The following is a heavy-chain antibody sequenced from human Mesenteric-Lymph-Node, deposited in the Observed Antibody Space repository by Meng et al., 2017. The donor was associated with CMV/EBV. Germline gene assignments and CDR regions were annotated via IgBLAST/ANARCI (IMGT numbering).Heavy chain of an antibody. J-gene: IGHJ4*02. CDR2: ISSTGSVI. Sequence: GESLKISCAASGFTFTDYYMNWIRQAPGKGLEWVSYISSTGSVIYYADSVKGRFTISRDNAKNSLFLQMNSLRGEDTAVYYCAREPMYSGSQSFDYWGQGILVTVSS. D-gene: IGHD1-26*01. V-gene: IGHV3-11*01. CDR3: AREPMYSGSQSFDY. CDR1: GFTFTDYY.